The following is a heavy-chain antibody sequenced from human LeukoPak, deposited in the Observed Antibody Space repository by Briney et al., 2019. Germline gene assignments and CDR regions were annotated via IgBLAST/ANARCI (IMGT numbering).Heavy chain of an antibody. Sequence: GGSLRLSCATSGFTFTTFWMHWVRQAPGKGLVWVSRINHDGSSTNYADSVKGRFTISRDNARNSLYLQMNNLRVEDTAIYYCARDYTGGWNDYWGQGTQVTVSS. CDR1: GFTFTTFW. V-gene: IGHV3-74*01. CDR3: ARDYTGGWNDY. D-gene: IGHD7-27*01. J-gene: IGHJ4*02. CDR2: INHDGSST.